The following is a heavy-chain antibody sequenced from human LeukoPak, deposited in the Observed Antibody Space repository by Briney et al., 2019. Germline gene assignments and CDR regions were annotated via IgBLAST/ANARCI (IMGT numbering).Heavy chain of an antibody. D-gene: IGHD1-26*01. CDR1: GGTFSSYA. CDR2: IIPIFGTA. CDR3: ARLSGSYYAGWFDP. Sequence: AASVKVSCKASGGTFSSYAISWVRQAPGQGLEWMGGIIPIFGTASYAQKFQGRVTMTRDTSTSTVYMELSSLRSEDTAVYYCARLSGSYYAGWFDPWGQGTLVTVSS. V-gene: IGHV1-69*05. J-gene: IGHJ5*02.